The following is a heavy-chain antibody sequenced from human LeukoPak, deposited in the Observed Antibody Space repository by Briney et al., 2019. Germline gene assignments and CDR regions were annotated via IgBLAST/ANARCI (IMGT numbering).Heavy chain of an antibody. D-gene: IGHD5-24*01. V-gene: IGHV4-39*01. J-gene: IGHJ6*03. CDR1: GGSISSGSYY. CDR3: ARRDGYNTGYYYYYMDV. Sequence: SETLSLTCTVSGGSISSGSYYWSWIRQPAGKGLEWIGSIYYSGSTYYNPSLKSRVTISVDTSKNQFSLKLSSVTAADTAVYYCARRDGYNTGYYYYYMDVWGKGTTVTISS. CDR2: IYYSGST.